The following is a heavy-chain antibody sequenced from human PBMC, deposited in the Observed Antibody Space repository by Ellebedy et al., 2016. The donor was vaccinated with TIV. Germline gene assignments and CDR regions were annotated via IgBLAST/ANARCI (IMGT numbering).Heavy chain of an antibody. CDR3: AKDVGISVAGSGGVDR. D-gene: IGHD6-19*01. V-gene: IGHV3-9*01. CDR1: GFTFDDYA. J-gene: IGHJ5*02. CDR2: IRWNSGRT. Sequence: SLKISCEASGFTFDDYAMHWVRQAPGKGPEWVSGIRWNSGRTGYADSVKGGFTISRDNAKNSLYRQLNSLTFEDTACYYCAKDVGISVAGSGGVDRWGQGILVTVSS.